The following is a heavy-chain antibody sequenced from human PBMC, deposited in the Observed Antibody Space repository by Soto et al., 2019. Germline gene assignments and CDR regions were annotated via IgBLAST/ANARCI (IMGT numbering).Heavy chain of an antibody. CDR2: IYYSGST. V-gene: IGHV4-30-4*01. D-gene: IGHD3-10*01. CDR1: GGSISSGDYY. CDR3: ARARVTMVRGVTFNWFDP. J-gene: IGHJ5*02. Sequence: QVQLQESGPGLVKPSQTLSLTCTVSGGSISSGDYYWSWIRQPPGKGLEWIGYIYYSGSTYYNPSLKSRVTISVDTSKNQFSLKLSSVTAADTAVYYCARARVTMVRGVTFNWFDPWGQGTLVTLSS.